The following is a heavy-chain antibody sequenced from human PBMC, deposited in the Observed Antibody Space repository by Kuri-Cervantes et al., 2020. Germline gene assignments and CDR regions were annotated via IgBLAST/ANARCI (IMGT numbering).Heavy chain of an antibody. D-gene: IGHD2-2*01. CDR3: AKTGGSCSGTTCHGDY. CDR2: ISWDGGST. Sequence: SLKISCAASGFTFDDYAMHWVRQAPGKGLEWVSGISWDGGSTYYADSVKGRFTISRDNSKNTLYLQMNSLRAEDTAVYYCAKTGGSCSGTTCHGDYWGQGTLVTVSS. CDR1: GFTFDDYA. V-gene: IGHV3-9*01. J-gene: IGHJ4*02.